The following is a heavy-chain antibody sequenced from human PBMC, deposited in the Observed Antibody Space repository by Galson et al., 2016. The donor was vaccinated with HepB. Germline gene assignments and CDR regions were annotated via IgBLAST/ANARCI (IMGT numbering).Heavy chain of an antibody. V-gene: IGHV3-21*01. D-gene: IGHD3-10*01. CDR3: ARDEELGYYYGMDV. J-gene: IGHJ6*02. Sequence: LRLSCAASGFTFRSYNMNWVRQAPGKGLEWVSSISSRSCYIYYTDSVKGRFTISRDNAKNSVYLQMNSLRAEDTAVYYFARDEELGYYYGMDVWGQGTTVTVSS. CDR2: ISSRSCYI. CDR1: GFTFRSYN.